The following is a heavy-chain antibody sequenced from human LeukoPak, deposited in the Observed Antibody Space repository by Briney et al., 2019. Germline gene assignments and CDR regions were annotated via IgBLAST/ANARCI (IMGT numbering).Heavy chain of an antibody. Sequence: SVKVSCKASGGTFSSYTISWVRQAPGQGLEWMGRIIPILGIANYAQKVQGRVTITADKSTSTAYVELSSLRSEDTAVYYCARDSEQWLVMGYFDYWGQGTLVTVSS. V-gene: IGHV1-69*04. CDR2: IIPILGIA. CDR3: ARDSEQWLVMGYFDY. D-gene: IGHD6-19*01. CDR1: GGTFSSYT. J-gene: IGHJ4*02.